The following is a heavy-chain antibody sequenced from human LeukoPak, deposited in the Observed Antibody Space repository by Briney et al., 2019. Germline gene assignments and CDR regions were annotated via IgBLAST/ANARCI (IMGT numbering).Heavy chain of an antibody. V-gene: IGHV4-61*02. J-gene: IGHJ3*02. CDR1: GGSISSGSYY. Sequence: SQTLSLTCTVSGGSISSGSYYWSWIRQPAGKGLEWIGRIYTSGGTNYNPSPKSRVTISVDTSKNQFSLKLSSVTAADTAVYYCARDHTVTAFDIWGQGTMVTVSS. D-gene: IGHD4-17*01. CDR3: ARDHTVTAFDI. CDR2: IYTSGGT.